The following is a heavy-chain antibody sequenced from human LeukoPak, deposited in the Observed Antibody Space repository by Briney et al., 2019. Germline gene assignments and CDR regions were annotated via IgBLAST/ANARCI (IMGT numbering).Heavy chain of an antibody. CDR2: ISGSGGST. CDR3: AKRRTAGTEYYFDH. Sequence: QPGGSLRLSCAASGFTFSSYAMSWVRQAPGKGLEWVSAISGSGGSTYYADSVKGRFTISRDNSKNTLYLQMNSLRADDTAVYSCAKRRTAGTEYYFDHWGQGTLVTVSS. D-gene: IGHD6-13*01. J-gene: IGHJ4*02. CDR1: GFTFSSYA. V-gene: IGHV3-23*01.